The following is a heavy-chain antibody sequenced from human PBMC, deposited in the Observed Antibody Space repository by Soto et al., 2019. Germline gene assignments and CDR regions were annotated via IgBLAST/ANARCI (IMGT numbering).Heavy chain of an antibody. Sequence: ASVKVSCKASGGTFSSYAISWVRQAPGQGLEWMGGIIPIFGTANYAQKFQGRVTITADGSTSTAYMELSSLRSEDTAVYYCAREESSSDPGGYWGQGTQVTVSS. CDR3: AREESSSDPGGY. V-gene: IGHV1-69*13. D-gene: IGHD6-6*01. J-gene: IGHJ4*02. CDR1: GGTFSSYA. CDR2: IIPIFGTA.